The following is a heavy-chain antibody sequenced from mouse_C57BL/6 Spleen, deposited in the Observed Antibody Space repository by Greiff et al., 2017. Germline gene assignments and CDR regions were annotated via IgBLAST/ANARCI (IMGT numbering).Heavy chain of an antibody. J-gene: IGHJ4*01. Sequence: QVQLQQPGAELVKPGASVTLSCKASGYTFTSYWMHWVKQRPGQGLEWIGMIHPNSGSTNYNEKFKSKATLTVDKSSSTAYMQLSSLISEDSAVYYSARYDGYDEAYYYAMDYWGQGTSVTVSS. V-gene: IGHV1-64*01. D-gene: IGHD2-2*01. CDR1: GYTFTSYW. CDR2: IHPNSGST. CDR3: ARYDGYDEAYYYAMDY.